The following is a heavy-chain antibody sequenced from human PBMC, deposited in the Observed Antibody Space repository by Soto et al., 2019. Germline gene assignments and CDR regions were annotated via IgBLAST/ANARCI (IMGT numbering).Heavy chain of an antibody. V-gene: IGHV4-39*02. D-gene: IGHD2-21*01. CDR1: GGSISSSSYY. CDR2: IYYSGST. CDR3: AREGEARGVKLYRAGMDV. J-gene: IGHJ6*02. Sequence: SETLSLTCTVSGGSISSSSYYWGWIRQPPGKGLEWIGSIYYSGSTYYNPSLKSRVTISVDTSKNQFSLKLSSVTAADTAVYYCAREGEARGVKLYRAGMDVWGQGTTVTVSS.